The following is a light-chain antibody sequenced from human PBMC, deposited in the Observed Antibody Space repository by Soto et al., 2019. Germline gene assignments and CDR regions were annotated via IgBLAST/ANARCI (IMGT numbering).Light chain of an antibody. J-gene: IGLJ2*01. CDR3: QSYEVSLGGFVL. Sequence: QSVLTQPPSLSGGPGQRVTISCTWISSNIGAGYDVHWYKQLPGTAPRLLIYETTRRASGVPDHFSGSKSGTSASLAVAGLQPDDEADYYCQSYEVSLGGFVLFGGGTQLTVL. V-gene: IGLV1-40*01. CDR1: SSNIGAGYD. CDR2: ETT.